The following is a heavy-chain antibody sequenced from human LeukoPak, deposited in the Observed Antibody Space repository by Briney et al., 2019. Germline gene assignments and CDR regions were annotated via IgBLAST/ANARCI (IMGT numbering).Heavy chain of an antibody. V-gene: IGHV3-7*03. Sequence: GGSLRLSCAASGFTFSNYWMTWVRQAPGKGLEWVANIKLDVSETYYVDSVRGRFTISRDNTKNSLYLQMDSLRAEDTAVYYCAKVEYSSNIPQHWGQGTLVTVSS. CDR1: GFTFSNYW. CDR3: AKVEYSSNIPQH. J-gene: IGHJ1*01. CDR2: IKLDVSET. D-gene: IGHD6-6*01.